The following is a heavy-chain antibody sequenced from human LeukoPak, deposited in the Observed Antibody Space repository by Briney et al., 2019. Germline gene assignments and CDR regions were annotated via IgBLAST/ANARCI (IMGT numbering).Heavy chain of an antibody. D-gene: IGHD4-17*01. CDR2: IYYSGST. CDR1: GGSISSGGYY. V-gene: IGHV4-31*03. J-gene: IGHJ4*02. CDR3: ARVWTTVRDNYFDY. Sequence: SQTLSLTCTVSGGSISSGGYYWSWIRQHPGKGLEWIGYIYYSGSTYYNPSLKSRVTISVDTSKNQFSLKLSSVTAADTAVYYCARVWTTVRDNYFDYWGQGTLVTVSS.